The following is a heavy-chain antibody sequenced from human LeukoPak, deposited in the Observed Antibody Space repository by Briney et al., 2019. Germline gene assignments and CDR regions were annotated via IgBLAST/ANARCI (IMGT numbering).Heavy chain of an antibody. CDR2: IYPGDSDT. D-gene: IGHD2-15*01. Sequence: GESLKISCKGSGYSFTSYWIGWVRQMPGKGLEWMGIIYPGDSDTRYSPSFQGQVTISADKSISTAYLQWSSLKASDTAMYYCASLLLHDTGGSFDVFDIWAQGKMAPVS. V-gene: IGHV5-51*01. CDR3: ASLLLHDTGGSFDVFDI. CDR1: GYSFTSYW. J-gene: IGHJ3*02.